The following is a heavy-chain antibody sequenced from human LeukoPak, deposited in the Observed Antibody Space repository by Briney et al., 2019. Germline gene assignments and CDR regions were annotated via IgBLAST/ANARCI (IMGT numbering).Heavy chain of an antibody. CDR3: ASEKSGSYYRWFDY. Sequence: SETLSLTCTVSGGSISSYYWSWIRQPPGKGLEWIGYIYYSGSTNYNPSLKSRVTISVDTSKNQFSLKLSSVTAADTAVYYCASEKSGSYYRWFDYWGQGTLVTVSS. CDR1: GGSISSYY. J-gene: IGHJ4*02. CDR2: IYYSGST. D-gene: IGHD1-26*01. V-gene: IGHV4-59*01.